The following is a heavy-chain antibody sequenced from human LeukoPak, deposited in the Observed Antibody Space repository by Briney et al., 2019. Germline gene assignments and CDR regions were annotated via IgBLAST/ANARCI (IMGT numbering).Heavy chain of an antibody. CDR1: GFSFSVYW. D-gene: IGHD1-26*01. V-gene: IGHV3-30*03. J-gene: IGHJ4*02. CDR3: ARAGVGATSLDY. Sequence: GGSLRLSCAASGFSFSVYWMNWVRQAPGKGLEWVAVISNDGSNNYYADSVKGRFTISRDNSKNTLYLQMNSLRPEDTAVFYCARAGVGATSLDYWGQGTLVTVSS. CDR2: ISNDGSNN.